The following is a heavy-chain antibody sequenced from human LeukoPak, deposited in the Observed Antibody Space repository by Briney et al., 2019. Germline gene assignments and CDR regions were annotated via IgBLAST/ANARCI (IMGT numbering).Heavy chain of an antibody. J-gene: IGHJ6*03. CDR2: ISGGGGST. Sequence: SGGSLRLSCAASGFTFSTYAMSWVRQAPGKGLEWVSGISGGGGSTDYADSVKGRFTISRDNSKNTLSLQMNSLRAEDTAVYYCAKDGVSGYCSGGSCYLSDYYYYYMDVWGKGTTVTVSS. V-gene: IGHV3-23*01. CDR3: AKDGVSGYCSGGSCYLSDYYYYYMDV. CDR1: GFTFSTYA. D-gene: IGHD2-15*01.